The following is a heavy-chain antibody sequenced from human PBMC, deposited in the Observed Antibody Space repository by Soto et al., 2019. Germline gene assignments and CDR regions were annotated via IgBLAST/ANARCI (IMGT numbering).Heavy chain of an antibody. CDR2: ISSRSSYI. D-gene: IGHD6-13*01. Sequence: GGSLRLSCAASGFTFSSYSMNCVRKAQWKGLEWVSSISSRSSYIYYADSVKGRFTISRDNAKNSLYLQMNSLRAEDTAVYYCAAGKAGSKSPYYYYGMDVCGQGTKVTVSS. V-gene: IGHV3-21*01. J-gene: IGHJ6*02. CDR3: AAGKAGSKSPYYYYGMDV. CDR1: GFTFSSYS.